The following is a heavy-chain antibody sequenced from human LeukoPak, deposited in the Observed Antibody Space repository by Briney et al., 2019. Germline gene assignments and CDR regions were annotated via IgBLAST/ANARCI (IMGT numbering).Heavy chain of an antibody. V-gene: IGHV1-18*01. Sequence: ASVKVSCKASGYTFTSYGISWVRQAPGQGLEWMGWISAYNGNTNYAQKLQGRVTMTTETSTSTAYMELRSLRSDDTAVYYCARDNSGYDSGDYWGQGTLVTVSS. CDR1: GYTFTSYG. J-gene: IGHJ4*02. CDR3: ARDNSGYDSGDY. CDR2: ISAYNGNT. D-gene: IGHD5-12*01.